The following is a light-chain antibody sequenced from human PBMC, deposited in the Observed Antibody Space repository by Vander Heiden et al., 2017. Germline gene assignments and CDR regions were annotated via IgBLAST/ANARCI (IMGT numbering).Light chain of an antibody. CDR3: QQSYSTPGT. V-gene: IGKV1-39*01. J-gene: IGKJ2*01. CDR1: QSSSSY. Sequence: DIQMTQSPSSLSASVGDRVTSTCRESQSSSSYVNWYQQKPGKAPKLLIYAASSVQSRVPSRFSGSGSTTDFTLTISSLQPEDFATYYCQQSYSTPGTFGQGTRLEIK. CDR2: AAS.